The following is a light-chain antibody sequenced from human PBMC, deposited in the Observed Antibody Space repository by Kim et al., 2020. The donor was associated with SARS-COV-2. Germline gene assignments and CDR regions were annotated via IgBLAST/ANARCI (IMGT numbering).Light chain of an antibody. CDR1: QGVGGN. CDR3: QQYNTWPMFT. Sequence: SPGEGATLSCGASQGVGGNLALYHQSPGQAPRLLIHGASTRATGIPARFSGSGSGTEFTLTISSLQSEDFAVYYCQQYNTWPMFTFGQGAKVDIK. J-gene: IGKJ2*01. V-gene: IGKV3-15*01. CDR2: GAS.